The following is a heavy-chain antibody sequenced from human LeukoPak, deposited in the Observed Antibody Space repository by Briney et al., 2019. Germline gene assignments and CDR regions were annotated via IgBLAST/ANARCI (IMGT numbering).Heavy chain of an antibody. Sequence: SETLSLTCAVYGGSFSGYYWSWIRQPPGKGLEWIGEINYSGSTNYNPSLKSRVTISVDTSKNQFSLKLSSVTAADTAVYYCATTGYSSSWTRRPPYYFDYWGQGTLVTVSS. D-gene: IGHD6-13*01. J-gene: IGHJ4*02. CDR2: INYSGST. CDR3: ATTGYSSSWTRRPPYYFDY. CDR1: GGSFSGYY. V-gene: IGHV4-34*01.